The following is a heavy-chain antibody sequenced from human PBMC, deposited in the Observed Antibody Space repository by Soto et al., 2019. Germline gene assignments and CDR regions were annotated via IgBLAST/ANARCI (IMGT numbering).Heavy chain of an antibody. CDR3: AIWNLHYYYSNFALNYFDC. Sequence: VASVKCSLKTSGYNFIGYYLHWVRQAPGQGLECMGWINPKSGGTNYAQKFQGRVTMHRDTYISTAYMELSRLRSDDTAVHYCAIWNLHYYYSNFALNYFDCWG. CDR1: GYNFIGYY. D-gene: IGHD3-22*01. V-gene: IGHV1-2*02. CDR2: INPKSGGT. J-gene: IGHJ4*01.